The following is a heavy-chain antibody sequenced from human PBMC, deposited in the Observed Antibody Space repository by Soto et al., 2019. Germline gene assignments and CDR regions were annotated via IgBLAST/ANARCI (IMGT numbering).Heavy chain of an antibody. CDR1: GVSVSGGTHY. CDR2: IYNSGST. Sequence: QAQLQESGPGPVKPSETLSLTCTVSGVSVSGGTHYWSWIRQPPGKGLEWIGYIYNSGSTNYNPSLKCRVTIAVDTSKNQFSLKLSSGTAADTSVYYCARGYRTSWYWFDLWGRGTLVTVSS. J-gene: IGHJ2*01. D-gene: IGHD6-13*01. V-gene: IGHV4-61*01. CDR3: ARGYRTSWYWFDL.